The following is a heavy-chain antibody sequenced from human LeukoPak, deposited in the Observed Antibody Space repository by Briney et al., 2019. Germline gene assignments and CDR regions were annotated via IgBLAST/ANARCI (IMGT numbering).Heavy chain of an antibody. CDR2: IYPGDSDT. D-gene: IGHD6-19*01. CDR3: VCRKYSSTWSDP. J-gene: IGHJ5*02. Sequence: GESLQISCKGFGTTFTSYWIGWVRQVPGKGLEWMGIIYPGDSDTQYTPSFHGQVTISADKSISTAYLQWTSLEASDTAMYYCVCRKYSSTWSDPWGQGTLVTV. V-gene: IGHV5-51*01. CDR1: GTTFTSYW.